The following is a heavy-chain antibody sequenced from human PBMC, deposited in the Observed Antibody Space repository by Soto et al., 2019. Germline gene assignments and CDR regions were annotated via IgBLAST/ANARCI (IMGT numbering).Heavy chain of an antibody. V-gene: IGHV3-7*01. Sequence: GGSLRLSCAASGFTFSSYWMSWVRQAPGKGLEWVANIKQDGSEKYYVDSVKGRFTISRDNAKSSLYLQMNSLRAEDTAVYYCARGTYYDFWSGYLVYYYYGMDVWGQGTTVTVSS. CDR1: GFTFSSYW. CDR3: ARGTYYDFWSGYLVYYYYGMDV. D-gene: IGHD3-3*01. CDR2: IKQDGSEK. J-gene: IGHJ6*02.